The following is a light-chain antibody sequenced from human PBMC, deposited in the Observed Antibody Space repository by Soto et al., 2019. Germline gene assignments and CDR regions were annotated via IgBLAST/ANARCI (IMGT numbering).Light chain of an antibody. CDR1: QSVRSY. CDR3: QQCTNWPRT. Sequence: EIVLTQSPATLSLSPGEKATLSCRASQSVRSYLVWYQQKPGQAPRLVMYEASTRATGIPARFSGGGSGTDFTLTISSLEPEDSAVYYCQQCTNWPRTFGQGTKVDIK. J-gene: IGKJ1*01. V-gene: IGKV3-11*01. CDR2: EAS.